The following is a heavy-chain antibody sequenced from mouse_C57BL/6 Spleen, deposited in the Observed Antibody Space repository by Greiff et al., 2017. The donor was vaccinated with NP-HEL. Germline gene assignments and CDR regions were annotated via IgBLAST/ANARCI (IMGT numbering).Heavy chain of an antibody. J-gene: IGHJ4*01. CDR1: GYTFTDYY. CDR3: ARSGNYVHYYAMDY. D-gene: IGHD2-1*01. CDR2: INPNNGGT. Sequence: EVQLQQSGPELVKPGASVKISCKASGYTFTDYYMNWVKQSHGKSLEWIGDINPNNGGTSYNQKFKGKATLTVDKSSSTAYMELRSLTSEDSAVYYCARSGNYVHYYAMDYWGQGTSVTVSS. V-gene: IGHV1-26*01.